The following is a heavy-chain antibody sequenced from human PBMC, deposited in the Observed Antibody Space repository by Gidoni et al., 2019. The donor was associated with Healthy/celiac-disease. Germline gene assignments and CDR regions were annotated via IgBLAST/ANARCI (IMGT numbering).Heavy chain of an antibody. J-gene: IGHJ3*02. CDR3: ARGSVEDAFDI. Sequence: EVQLVESGGGLVQHGGSLRLSCAASGFTFSRYWMHWVRQAPGTGLVWVSRINSDGSSTSYADSVKGRFTISRDNAKNTLYLQMNSLRAEDTAVYYCARGSVEDAFDIWGQGTMVTVSS. CDR2: INSDGSST. CDR1: GFTFSRYW. V-gene: IGHV3-74*01.